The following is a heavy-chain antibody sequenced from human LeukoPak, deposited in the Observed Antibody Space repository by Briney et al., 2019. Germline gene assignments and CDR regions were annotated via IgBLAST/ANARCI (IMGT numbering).Heavy chain of an antibody. D-gene: IGHD3-22*01. CDR1: GYTFSDFS. Sequence: SGGSLTLSCAASGYTFSDFSVNWVRQAPGKGLEWVSSISFRSNYRYYADSVRGRFTISRDDARDSLFLQMNSLRAEDTAVYFCVRLRRNNDRSGYYYYYDYWGQGTLVTVSS. CDR3: VRLRRNNDRSGYYYYYDY. J-gene: IGHJ4*02. CDR2: ISFRSNYR. V-gene: IGHV3-21*01.